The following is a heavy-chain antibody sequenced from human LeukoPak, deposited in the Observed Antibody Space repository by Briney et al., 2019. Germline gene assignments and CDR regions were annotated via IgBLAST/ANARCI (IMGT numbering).Heavy chain of an antibody. CDR2: ISGSGGST. Sequence: PGGSLRLSCAASGFTFTSYAMDWVRQAPGKGLEWVSGISGSGGSTYYTDSVKGRFTISRDNSKTTLYLQMNSLRAEDTAVYYCAKGLRPAHNYYYGMDVWAKGPRSPSP. D-gene: IGHD6-25*01. CDR3: AKGLRPAHNYYYGMDV. J-gene: IGHJ6*02. CDR1: GFTFTSYA. V-gene: IGHV3-23*01.